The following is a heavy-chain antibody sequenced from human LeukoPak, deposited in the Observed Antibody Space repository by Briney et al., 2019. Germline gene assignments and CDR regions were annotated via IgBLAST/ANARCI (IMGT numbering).Heavy chain of an antibody. J-gene: IGHJ4*02. D-gene: IGHD1-26*01. CDR2: ISYDGSNK. CDR3: ARPREGIVGATLID. Sequence: GGSLRLSCAASGFTFNNYGMHWVRQAPGKGLEWVAVISYDGSNKYYADSVKGRFTISRDNSKNTLYLQMNSLRAEDTAVYYCARPREGIVGATLIDWGQGTLVTVSS. V-gene: IGHV3-30*03. CDR1: GFTFNNYG.